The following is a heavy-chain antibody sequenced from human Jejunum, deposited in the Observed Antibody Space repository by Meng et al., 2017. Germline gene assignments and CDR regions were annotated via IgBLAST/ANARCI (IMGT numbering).Heavy chain of an antibody. CDR2: TYYRSKWYI. D-gene: IGHD1-26*01. CDR1: GDSVSSNSAG. V-gene: IGHV6-1*01. CDR3: AGGGLVRSTRGYFDY. J-gene: IGHJ4*02. Sequence: QIQLQQSGPGLVKPSQTLSLPCPISGDSVSSNSAGWNWIRQSPSRGLEWLGRTYYRSKWYIDYAVSVKSRITINPDTSKNQFSLHLNSVTPEDTAVYYCAGGGLVRSTRGYFDYWGQGTLVTVSS.